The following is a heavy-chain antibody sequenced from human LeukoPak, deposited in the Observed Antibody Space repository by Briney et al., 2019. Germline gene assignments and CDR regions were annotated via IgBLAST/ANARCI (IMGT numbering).Heavy chain of an antibody. Sequence: SETLSLTCTVSGFSISSGYYWGWIRQPPGKGLEWIGIMYHSGSTYYNPSLKSRVTISVDKSKNQFSLKLSSVTAADTAVYYCARDLSRGDYYDSSGYLKWGQGTLVTVSS. CDR3: ARDLSRGDYYDSSGYLK. D-gene: IGHD3-22*01. V-gene: IGHV4-38-2*02. J-gene: IGHJ4*02. CDR1: GFSISSGYY. CDR2: MYHSGST.